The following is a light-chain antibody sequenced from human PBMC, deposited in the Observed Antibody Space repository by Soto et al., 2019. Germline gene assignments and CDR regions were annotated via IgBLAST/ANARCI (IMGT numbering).Light chain of an antibody. J-gene: IGLJ2*01. CDR3: SSYAASNNLGV. V-gene: IGLV2-8*01. CDR2: EVS. CDR1: SSDVGGYNY. Sequence: QSALTQPPSASVSPGQSVTISCIGTSSDVGGYNYFSWYQQHPGKAPKLMIYEVSKRPSGVPDRFSGSKSGNTASLTVSGLQAEDEADYYCSSYAASNNLGVFGGGTKVTVL.